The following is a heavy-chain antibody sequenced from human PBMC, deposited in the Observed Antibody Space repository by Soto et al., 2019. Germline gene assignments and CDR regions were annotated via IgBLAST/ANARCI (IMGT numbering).Heavy chain of an antibody. J-gene: IGHJ6*03. CDR2: ISSSGTT. V-gene: IGHV4-4*08. CDR3: AGRGHTMLRGTLPYYMDV. Sequence: PSETLSLTCTVSGGSITNYSWSWIRQPPGRGLEWIGYISSSGTTTYNPSLGSRLTIFADTSRNQFSLQLASVTAADTAVYYCAGRGHTMLRGTLPYYMDVWDKGTTVTVSS. CDR1: GGSITNYS. D-gene: IGHD1-1*01.